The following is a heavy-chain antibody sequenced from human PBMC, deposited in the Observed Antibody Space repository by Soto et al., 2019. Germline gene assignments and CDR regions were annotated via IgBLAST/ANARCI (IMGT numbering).Heavy chain of an antibody. CDR3: ATIGDVTFHY. CDR2: TKPDETET. Sequence: GGSLRLSCTTSGLAISTYWMAWVRQAPGKGLEWVGNTKPDETETYYAGSVEGRFTISRDNAKSSLYLQMDSLRVEDTAVYYCATIGDVTFHYWGQGTPVTVSS. CDR1: GLAISTYW. V-gene: IGHV3-7*02. J-gene: IGHJ4*02. D-gene: IGHD4-4*01.